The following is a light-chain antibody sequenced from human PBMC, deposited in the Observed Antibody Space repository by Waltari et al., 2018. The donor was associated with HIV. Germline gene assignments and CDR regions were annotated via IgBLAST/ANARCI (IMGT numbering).Light chain of an antibody. Sequence: QSALTQPPSASGSPGQPVTIPCTGSSSDAGGYKYVSWYLQHPGKAPKVLIYEFSKRPSGVSARFSVSDPANTACLTVSVLQADDEADYYFRSHAVSNGVVFGGVPKLPVL. CDR3: RSHAVSNGVV. J-gene: IGLJ2*01. V-gene: IGLV2-8*01. CDR2: EFS. CDR1: SSDAGGYKY.